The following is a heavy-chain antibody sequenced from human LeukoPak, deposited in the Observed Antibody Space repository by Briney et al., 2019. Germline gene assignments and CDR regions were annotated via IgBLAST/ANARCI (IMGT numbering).Heavy chain of an antibody. Sequence: PGGSLRLSCAASGFTFSSYSMNWVRQAPGKGLEWVSSISSSSSYICYADSVKGRFTISRDNAKNSLYLQMNSLRAEDKAVYYCARDQRRDTGTWGQGTMVTVSS. CDR3: ARDQRRDTGT. D-gene: IGHD5-18*01. CDR2: ISSSSSYI. J-gene: IGHJ3*01. V-gene: IGHV3-21*01. CDR1: GFTFSSYS.